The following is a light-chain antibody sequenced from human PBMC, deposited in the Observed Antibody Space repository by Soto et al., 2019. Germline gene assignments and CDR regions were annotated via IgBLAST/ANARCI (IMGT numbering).Light chain of an antibody. J-gene: IGKJ1*01. CDR2: GAS. Sequence: EIELTQSPGTLSLSPGERATLSCRASQSVSSSYLAWYQQKPGQAPRLLIYGASSRATGIPDRFSGSGSGTDFTLTISRLEPEDFAVYYCQQYGSSWRTFGQGTKVEIK. V-gene: IGKV3-20*01. CDR3: QQYGSSWRT. CDR1: QSVSSSY.